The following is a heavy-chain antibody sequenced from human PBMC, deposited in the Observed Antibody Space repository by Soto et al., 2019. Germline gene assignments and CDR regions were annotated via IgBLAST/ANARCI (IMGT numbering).Heavy chain of an antibody. J-gene: IGHJ4*02. CDR1: GYTFTSYA. CDR3: ARRTTASGWYGLFDY. Sequence: GASVKVSCKASGYTFTSYAMHWVRQAPGQRLEWMGWINAGNGNTKYSQKFQGRVTITRDTSASTVYMELSSLRSEDTAVYYCARRTTASGWYGLFDYWGQGTLVTVSS. D-gene: IGHD6-19*01. CDR2: INAGNGNT. V-gene: IGHV1-3*01.